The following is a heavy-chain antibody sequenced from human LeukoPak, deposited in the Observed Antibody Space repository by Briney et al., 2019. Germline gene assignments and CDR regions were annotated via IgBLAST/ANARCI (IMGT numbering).Heavy chain of an antibody. CDR3: AKDQRYRRGSFDY. Sequence: SGGSLRLSCAASGFTFSSYAMSWVRQAPGKGLEWVAFIRYDGSNKYYADSVKGRFTISRDNSKNTLYLQMNSLRAEDTAVYYCAKDQRYRRGSFDYWGQGTLVTVSS. CDR1: GFTFSSYA. CDR2: IRYDGSNK. V-gene: IGHV3-30*02. D-gene: IGHD3-9*01. J-gene: IGHJ4*02.